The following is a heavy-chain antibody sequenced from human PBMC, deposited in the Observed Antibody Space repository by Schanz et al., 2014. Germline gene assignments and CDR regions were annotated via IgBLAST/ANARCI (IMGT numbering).Heavy chain of an antibody. Sequence: QVDLVESGGGVVQPGRSLTLSCAVSTSLFSRSVIHWVRQAPGKGLEWVAVMWNDGIKTHYADSGKGRFTISRDNSNNTVYLQMNSLRAEDTAVYYCAKQHGVIQQVSDYWGQGTLVTVSS. J-gene: IGHJ4*02. V-gene: IGHV3-33*06. CDR3: AKQHGVIQQVSDY. CDR2: MWNDGIKT. CDR1: TSLFSRSV. D-gene: IGHD3-22*01.